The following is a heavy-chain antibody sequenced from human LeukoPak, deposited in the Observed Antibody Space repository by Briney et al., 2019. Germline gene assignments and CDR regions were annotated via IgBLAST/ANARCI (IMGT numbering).Heavy chain of an antibody. V-gene: IGHV1-8*03. CDR3: ARSKGWFDP. Sequence: ASVKVSCKASGYTFAGYDINWVRQATGQGLEWMGWMNPNSGNTGYAQKFQGRVTITRNTSISTAYMELSSLRSKDTAVYYCARSKGWFDPWGQGTLVTVSS. CDR1: GYTFAGYD. CDR2: MNPNSGNT. J-gene: IGHJ5*02.